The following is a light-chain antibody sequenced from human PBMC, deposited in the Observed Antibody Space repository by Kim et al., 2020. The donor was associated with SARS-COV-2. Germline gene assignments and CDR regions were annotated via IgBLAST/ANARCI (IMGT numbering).Light chain of an antibody. CDR1: QSIRNY. CDR2: GAS. CDR3: QQGMR. Sequence: PSAPTVSVWDRVTITCRSNQSIRNYLNWYQHKPVKAPKLLIYGASSLQSGVPSRFSGSGSGTDFTLTISSLQPEYFATYYCQQGMRFGQGTKLEIK. V-gene: IGKV1-39*01. J-gene: IGKJ2*03.